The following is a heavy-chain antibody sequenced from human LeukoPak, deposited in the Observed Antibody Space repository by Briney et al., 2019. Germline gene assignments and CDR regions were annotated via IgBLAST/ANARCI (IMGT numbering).Heavy chain of an antibody. CDR1: GFTFRSYW. CDR3: ARDGAEGDYYYGMDV. J-gene: IGHJ6*02. V-gene: IGHV3-74*01. D-gene: IGHD1-14*01. Sequence: GSLRLSCAASGFTFRSYWMHWVRQAPGKGLVWVSRIDSYGSTNYADSVKGRFTISRDNAKNTLYLQMNSLRAEDTAVYYCARDGAEGDYYYGMDVWGQGTTVTVSS. CDR2: IDSYGST.